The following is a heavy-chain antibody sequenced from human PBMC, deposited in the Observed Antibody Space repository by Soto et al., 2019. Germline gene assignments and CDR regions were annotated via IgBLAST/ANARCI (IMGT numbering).Heavy chain of an antibody. CDR2: IYYSGST. J-gene: IGHJ3*02. Sequence: QLQLQESGPGLVKPSETLSLTCTVSGGSISSSSYYWGWIRQPPGKGLEWIGSIYYSGSTYYNPXLKRRITIAVXXAXTXXSLKLSSVTAADTAVYYCATDSKHIAAAGIGAFDIWGQGTMVTVSS. CDR3: ATDSKHIAAAGIGAFDI. V-gene: IGHV4-39*01. CDR1: GGSISSSSYY. D-gene: IGHD6-13*01.